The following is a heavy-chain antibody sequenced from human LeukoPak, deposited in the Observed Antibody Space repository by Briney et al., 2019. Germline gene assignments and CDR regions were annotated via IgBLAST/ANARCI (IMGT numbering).Heavy chain of an antibody. V-gene: IGHV1-2*02. J-gene: IGHJ4*02. D-gene: IGHD3-22*01. Sequence: GASVKVSCKASGYTFTGYYMHWVRQAPGQGLEWMGWINPNSGGTNYAQKFQGRVTMTRDTSISTAYMELSRLRSDDTAVYYCARAKYHDSSGPPPYWGQGTLVTVSS. CDR2: INPNSGGT. CDR3: ARAKYHDSSGPPPY. CDR1: GYTFTGYY.